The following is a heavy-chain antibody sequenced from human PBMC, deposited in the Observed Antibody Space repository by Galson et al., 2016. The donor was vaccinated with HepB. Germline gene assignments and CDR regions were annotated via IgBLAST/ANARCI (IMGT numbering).Heavy chain of an antibody. D-gene: IGHD6-6*01. CDR1: GDSITSNNFY. J-gene: IGHJ4*01. CDR3: ARMAARLYFDL. Sequence: SETLSLTCAVAGDSITSNNFYWGWIRQPPGKGLEWVGSPYNGESTFYNPSLNSRVTISVDTSKNQFSLKLGSVTAADPAVYFCARMAARLYFDLWGHGTLVTVAS. V-gene: IGHV4-39*01. CDR2: PYNGEST.